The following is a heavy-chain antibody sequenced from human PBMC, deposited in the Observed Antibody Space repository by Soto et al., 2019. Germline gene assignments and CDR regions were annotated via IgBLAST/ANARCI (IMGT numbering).Heavy chain of an antibody. CDR2: IYSGGAA. J-gene: IGHJ4*02. Sequence: GALRLSCAASGFTVISNYVNWVRQAPGKGLEWVSVIYSGGAAHYADSVKGRFTISRDSSKSTVYLQMNSLTAEDTAVYFCAKGDYYDSNFDYWGQGTPVTVSS. D-gene: IGHD3-22*01. CDR3: AKGDYYDSNFDY. V-gene: IGHV3-53*01. CDR1: GFTVISNY.